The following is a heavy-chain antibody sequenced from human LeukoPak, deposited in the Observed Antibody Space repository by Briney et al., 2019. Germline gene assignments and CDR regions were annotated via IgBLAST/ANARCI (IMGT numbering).Heavy chain of an antibody. CDR1: GFTFSSYG. J-gene: IGHJ4*02. D-gene: IGHD3-22*01. V-gene: IGHV3-23*01. Sequence: GGTLRLSCAASGFTFSSYGMSWVRQAPGKGLEWVSGISGSGGSTYYADSVRGRFTISRDNSKNTLHLQMNSLRAEDTAVYYCAKDPTDFDSSGQTYFDYWGQGTLVTVSS. CDR2: ISGSGGST. CDR3: AKDPTDFDSSGQTYFDY.